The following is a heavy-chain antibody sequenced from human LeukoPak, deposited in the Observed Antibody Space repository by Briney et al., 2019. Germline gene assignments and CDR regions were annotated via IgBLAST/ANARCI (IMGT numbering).Heavy chain of an antibody. CDR1: GFSFSIST. CDR3: AEEGHSSDYCGAFNM. CDR2: IGGNGRFT. V-gene: IGHV3-64*01. Sequence: GGSLRLSCAASGFSFSISTMHWVRQAPGKGLEFVSAIGGNGRFTYYANSVKGRFIISRDNSKNTLYLQMGSLRVEDTAVYYCAEEGHSSDYCGAFNMWGQGTLVTVSS. D-gene: IGHD3-22*01. J-gene: IGHJ3*02.